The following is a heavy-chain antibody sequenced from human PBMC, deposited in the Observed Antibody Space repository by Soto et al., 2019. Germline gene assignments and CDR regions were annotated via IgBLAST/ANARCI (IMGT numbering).Heavy chain of an antibody. CDR3: TRVRSSSWYGSYYYGMDV. J-gene: IGHJ6*02. Sequence: HPGGSLRLSCTASGFTFGDYAMSWFRQAPGKGLEWVGFIRSKAYGGTTEYAASVKGRFTISRDDSKSIAYLQMNSLKTEDTAVYYCTRVRSSSWYGSYYYGMDVWGQGTTVTVSS. CDR2: IRSKAYGGTT. V-gene: IGHV3-49*03. D-gene: IGHD6-13*01. CDR1: GFTFGDYA.